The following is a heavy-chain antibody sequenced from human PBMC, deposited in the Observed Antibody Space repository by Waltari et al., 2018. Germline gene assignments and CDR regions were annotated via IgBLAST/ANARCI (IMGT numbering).Heavy chain of an antibody. V-gene: IGHV3-7*01. CDR2: IKQDGSEK. Sequence: EVQLVESGGGLVQPGGSLRLSCAASGFTFSSYWMSWFRQAPGKGREGVANIKQDGSEKYYVDSGKGRFTISRDNAKNSLYLQMNSLRAEDTAVYYCASSPGPYYYGMDVWGQGTTVTVSS. CDR3: ASSPGPYYYGMDV. J-gene: IGHJ6*02. CDR1: GFTFSSYW.